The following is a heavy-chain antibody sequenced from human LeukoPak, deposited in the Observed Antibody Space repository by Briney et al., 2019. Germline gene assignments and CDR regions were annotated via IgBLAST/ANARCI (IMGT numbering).Heavy chain of an antibody. CDR2: INSNGGST. Sequence: GGSLRLSCAASGFTFSSYAMHWVRQAPGKGLEYVSTINSNGGSTYYANSVKGRFTISRDNSKNTLYLQMGSLRAEDMAVYYCARGEELNRYFDYWGQGSLVNVHS. D-gene: IGHD1-14*01. J-gene: IGHJ4*02. CDR3: ARGEELNRYFDY. CDR1: GFTFSSYA. V-gene: IGHV3-64*01.